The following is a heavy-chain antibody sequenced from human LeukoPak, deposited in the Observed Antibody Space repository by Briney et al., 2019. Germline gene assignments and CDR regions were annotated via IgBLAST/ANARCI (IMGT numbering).Heavy chain of an antibody. CDR1: GFSSSTSG. D-gene: IGHD3-10*01. CDR3: ARDLLNYGSAYYDVGIFDS. Sequence: GGSLRLSCEASGFSSSTSGVHWVRQAPGKGLEWMAVISKDGRKNHYADSVKGRFTISRDNSKSTLFLQMNSLRPEDTAIYYCARDLLNYGSAYYDVGIFDSWGQGTLVTVSS. J-gene: IGHJ4*02. CDR2: ISKDGRKN. V-gene: IGHV3-30*04.